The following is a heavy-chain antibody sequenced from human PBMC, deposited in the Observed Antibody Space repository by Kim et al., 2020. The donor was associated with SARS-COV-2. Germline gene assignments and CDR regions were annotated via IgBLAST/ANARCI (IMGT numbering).Heavy chain of an antibody. V-gene: IGHV7-4-1*02. CDR2: INTNTGNP. D-gene: IGHD5-18*01. CDR1: GYTFTSYA. J-gene: IGHJ6*02. CDR3: ARDGARVRGYSYGYRSGYYYGMDV. Sequence: ASVKVSCKASGYTFTSYAMNWVRQAPGQGLEWMGWINTNTGNPTYAQGFTGRFVFSLDTSVSTAYLQISSLKAEDTAVYYCARDGARVRGYSYGYRSGYYYGMDVWGQGTTVTVSS.